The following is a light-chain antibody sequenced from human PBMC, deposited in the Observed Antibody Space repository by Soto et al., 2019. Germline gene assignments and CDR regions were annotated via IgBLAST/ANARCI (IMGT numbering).Light chain of an antibody. J-gene: IGKJ2*01. CDR3: QQYDNLPRT. CDR1: QGIRND. V-gene: IGKV1-17*01. CDR2: AAS. Sequence: DIQMTQSPSSLSASVGDRVTITCRASQGIRNDLSWYQQKPGKAPKRLIYAASSLQGGVPSRFSGSGSGTDFTFTISSLQHEDIATYYCQQYDNLPRTFGQGTKVDIK.